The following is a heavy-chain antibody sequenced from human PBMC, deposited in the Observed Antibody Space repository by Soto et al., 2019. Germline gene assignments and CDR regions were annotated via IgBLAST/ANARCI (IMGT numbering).Heavy chain of an antibody. Sequence: ASVKVSCKASGYTFSNYGIHWVRQAPGQRLEWMGLNNAGNGNTKYSQRFQGRVTLSRDTSASTAYMELSSLRSEDTALYYCASCPQNCITTSPCCLFFDYWGQGTLVTVSS. D-gene: IGHD2-2*01. CDR1: GYTFSNYG. J-gene: IGHJ4*02. CDR2: NNAGNGNT. V-gene: IGHV1-3*01. CDR3: ASCPQNCITTSPCCLFFDY.